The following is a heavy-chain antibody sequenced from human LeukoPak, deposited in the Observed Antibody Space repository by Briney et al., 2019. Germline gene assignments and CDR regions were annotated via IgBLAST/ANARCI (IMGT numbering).Heavy chain of an antibody. J-gene: IGHJ2*01. CDR1: GFTFDNYA. D-gene: IGHD6-19*01. V-gene: IGHV3-9*01. Sequence: GGSLRLSCAASGFTFDNYAMHWVWQAPGKGLEWVSGISWNSGSIGYADSVKGRFTISRDNAKNSLYLQMNSLRAEDTAVYYCARVGPVGVADDWYFDLWGRGTLVTVSS. CDR3: ARVGPVGVADDWYFDL. CDR2: ISWNSGSI.